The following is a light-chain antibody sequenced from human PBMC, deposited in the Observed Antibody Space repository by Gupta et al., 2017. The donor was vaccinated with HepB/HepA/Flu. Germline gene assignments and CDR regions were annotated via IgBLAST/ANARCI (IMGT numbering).Light chain of an antibody. CDR2: GAS. V-gene: IGKV3-15*01. Sequence: EILMTQSPATLSVSPGGRVILSCRASHSVASNLAWYQQRPGQAPRLLIYGASTRATSIPVRFSGSGSGTEFTLTISSLQSEDSAVYYCQQYNKWPPYTFGQGTKLEIE. J-gene: IGKJ2*01. CDR3: QQYNKWPPYT. CDR1: HSVASN.